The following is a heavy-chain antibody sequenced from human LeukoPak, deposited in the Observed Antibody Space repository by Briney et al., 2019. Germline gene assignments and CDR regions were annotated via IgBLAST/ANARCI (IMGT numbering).Heavy chain of an antibody. V-gene: IGHV1-2*02. CDR3: ARLLRYGGRAFDI. D-gene: IGHD3-22*01. J-gene: IGHJ3*02. CDR1: GYTFTSYY. CDR2: INPNSGGT. Sequence: GASVKVSCKASGYTFTSYYMHWVRQAPGQGLEWMGWINPNSGGTNYAQKFQGRVTMTRDTSISTAYMELSRLRSDDTAVYYCARLLRYGGRAFDIWGQGTMVTVSS.